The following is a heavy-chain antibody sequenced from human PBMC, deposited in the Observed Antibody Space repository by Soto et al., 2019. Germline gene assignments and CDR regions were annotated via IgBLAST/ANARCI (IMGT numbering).Heavy chain of an antibody. Sequence: QVQLQESGPGLVKASQTLSLTCTVSGGSIRNGNYYWSWIRQLPGKGLVWIGNIYYIGTTSYNPSLKSRVIISIDTSKNQFSLELTSVLAADTAVYYCAKNETTRPWFDPWGQGTLVTVSS. CDR1: GGSIRNGNYY. V-gene: IGHV4-31*03. J-gene: IGHJ5*02. D-gene: IGHD1-1*01. CDR3: AKNETTRPWFDP. CDR2: IYYIGTT.